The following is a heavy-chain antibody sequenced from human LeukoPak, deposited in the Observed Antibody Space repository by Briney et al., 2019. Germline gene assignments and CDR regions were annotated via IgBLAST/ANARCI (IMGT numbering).Heavy chain of an antibody. V-gene: IGHV4-34*01. D-gene: IGHD3-16*01. Sequence: PSETLSLTCAVYGGSFSGYYWSWIRHPPGKGLEWIGEINHSGSTNYDPSLKSRVTISVDTSKNQFSLKLSSVTAADTAVYYCARAAVHTAGGMDVWGKGTTVTVSS. CDR3: ARAAVHTAGGMDV. J-gene: IGHJ6*03. CDR2: INHSGST. CDR1: GGSFSGYY.